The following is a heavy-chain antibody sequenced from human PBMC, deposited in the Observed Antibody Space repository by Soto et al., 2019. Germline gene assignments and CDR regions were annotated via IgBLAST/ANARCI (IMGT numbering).Heavy chain of an antibody. V-gene: IGHV4-34*01. CDR3: ARAGVRYYYDSSGYLGGMDV. CDR2: INHSGST. J-gene: IGHJ6*02. D-gene: IGHD3-22*01. CDR1: GGSFSGYY. Sequence: PLETLSLTCAVYGGSFSGYYWSWIRQPPGKGLDWIGEINHSGSTNYNPSLKSRVTISVDTSKNQFSLKLSSVTAADTAVYYCARAGVRYYYDSSGYLGGMDVWGQGTTVTVSS.